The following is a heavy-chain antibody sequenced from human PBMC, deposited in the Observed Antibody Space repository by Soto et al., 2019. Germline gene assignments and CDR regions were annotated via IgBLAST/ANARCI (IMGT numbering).Heavy chain of an antibody. V-gene: IGHV4-34*01. CDR1: GGSFSGYY. CDR3: AGVRASLWSGYYNAKYFDY. Sequence: SETLSLTCAVYGGSFSGYYWSWIRQPPGKGLEWIGEINHSGSTNYNPSLKSRVTISVDTSKNQFSLKLSSVTAADTAVYYCAGVRASLWSGYYNAKYFDYWGQGTLVTVSS. D-gene: IGHD3-3*01. J-gene: IGHJ4*02. CDR2: INHSGST.